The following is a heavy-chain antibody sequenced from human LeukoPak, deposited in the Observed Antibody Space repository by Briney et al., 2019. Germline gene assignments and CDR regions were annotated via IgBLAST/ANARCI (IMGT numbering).Heavy chain of an antibody. CDR3: ARGSRGAASTYYYYYMDV. Sequence: GASVKVSCKASGDIFFTYAFSWVRQVPGQGLEWMGGVIPLFDTTNYAQKFQGRVTITADKSTNTAYMDLSSLRSEDTAVYYCARGSRGAASTYYYYYMDVWGKGTTVTVSS. J-gene: IGHJ6*03. D-gene: IGHD4/OR15-4a*01. CDR2: VIPLFDTT. CDR1: GDIFFTYA. V-gene: IGHV1-69*06.